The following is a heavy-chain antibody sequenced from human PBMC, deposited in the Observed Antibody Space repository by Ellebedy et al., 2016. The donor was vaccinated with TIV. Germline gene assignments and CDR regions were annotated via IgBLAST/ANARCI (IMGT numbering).Heavy chain of an antibody. CDR1: EFTCSSYG. CDR3: AKGDYSSSRNWFDP. Sequence: GESLKISCAASEFTCSSYGMHWVRQAPGKGLEWVAVISYDGSNKDYTDSVKGRFTISRDNSKNTLYLQMSSLRPEDTAVYYCAKGDYSSSRNWFDPWGQGTLVTVSS. D-gene: IGHD6-13*01. CDR2: ISYDGSNK. J-gene: IGHJ5*02. V-gene: IGHV3-30*18.